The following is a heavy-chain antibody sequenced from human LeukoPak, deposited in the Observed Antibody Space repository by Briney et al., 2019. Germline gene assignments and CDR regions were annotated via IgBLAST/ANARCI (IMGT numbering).Heavy chain of an antibody. CDR1: GGSISGYS. Sequence: SETLSLTCTVSGGSISGYSWSWIRQPPGKGLEWIGYLYSTANTNYNPSLKSRATISIDMSKNQVSLKVNSVTAADTAVYYCARDCSGGSCNDYWGQGILVTVSS. J-gene: IGHJ4*02. V-gene: IGHV4-59*01. CDR2: LYSTANT. D-gene: IGHD2-15*01. CDR3: ARDCSGGSCNDY.